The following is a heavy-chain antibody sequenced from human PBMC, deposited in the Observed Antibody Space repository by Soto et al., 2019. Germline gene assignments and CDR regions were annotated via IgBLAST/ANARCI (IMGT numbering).Heavy chain of an antibody. Sequence: QVQLQESGPGLVKPSGTLSLTCAASSGSIFTTNWWSWVRQSPGRGLQWIGDIYHSGSPKYNPSLKIRVSILIDKSKARFFLNLTSVTAADTAVYYCARKPDVATAKVGGGYVFDVWGQGTMVTVSS. V-gene: IGHV4-4*02. CDR2: IYHSGSP. J-gene: IGHJ3*01. D-gene: IGHD3-16*01. CDR3: ARKPDVATAKVGGGYVFDV. CDR1: SGSIFTTNW.